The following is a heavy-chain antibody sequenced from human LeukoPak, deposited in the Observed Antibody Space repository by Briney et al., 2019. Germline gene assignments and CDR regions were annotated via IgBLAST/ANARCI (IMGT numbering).Heavy chain of an antibody. Sequence: PGGSLRLSCAASGFTFSSYSMNWVRQAPGKGLEWVSSISSSSSYIYYADPVKGRFTISRDNAKNSLYLQMNSLRAEDTAVYYCARTNKYYDILTGWYNWFDPWGQGTLVTVSS. J-gene: IGHJ5*02. CDR3: ARTNKYYDILTGWYNWFDP. V-gene: IGHV3-21*01. D-gene: IGHD3-9*01. CDR1: GFTFSSYS. CDR2: ISSSSSYI.